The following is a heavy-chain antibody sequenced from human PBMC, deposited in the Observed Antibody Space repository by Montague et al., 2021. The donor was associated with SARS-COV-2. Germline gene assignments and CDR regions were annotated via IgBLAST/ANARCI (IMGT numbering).Heavy chain of an antibody. V-gene: IGHV3-48*03. CDR1: GFIFSSYE. D-gene: IGHD3-22*01. J-gene: IGHJ4*02. CDR3: ARAGEDYYYDSSGFLY. CDR2: ISNSGDTK. Sequence: SLRLSCAASGFIFSSYEMNWVRQAPGKGLEWVSYISNSGDTKYYXDSVKGRFTISRDNAKNSLYLQMSSLRAEDTAVYCCARAGEDYYYDSSGFLYWGQGILGNVSS.